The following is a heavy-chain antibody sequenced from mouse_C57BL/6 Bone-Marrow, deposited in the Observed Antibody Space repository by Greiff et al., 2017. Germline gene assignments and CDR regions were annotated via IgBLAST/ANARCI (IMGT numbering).Heavy chain of an antibody. CDR3: AREDYYWFAY. CDR1: GYTFTSYW. V-gene: IGHV1-64*01. CDR2: IHPNSGST. Sequence: HVQLQPPGAELVKPGASVKLSCKASGYTFTSYWMHWVKQRPGQGLEWIGMIHPNSGSTNYNEKFKSKATLTVDKSSSTAYMQLSSLTSEDSAVYYCAREDYYWFAYWGHGTLVTVSA. D-gene: IGHD1-1*01. J-gene: IGHJ3*01.